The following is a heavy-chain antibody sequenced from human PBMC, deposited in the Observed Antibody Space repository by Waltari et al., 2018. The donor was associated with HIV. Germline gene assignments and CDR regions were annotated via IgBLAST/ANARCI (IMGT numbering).Heavy chain of an antibody. D-gene: IGHD5-18*01. CDR2: IYSGGST. V-gene: IGHV3-53*02. CDR1: GFTVRSNY. J-gene: IGHJ4*02. CDR3: ATPLGDTAMVPLY. Sequence: EVQLVETGGGLIQPGGSLRLSCAASGFTVRSNYMSWVRQAPGKGLEWVSVIYSGGSTYYADSVKGRFTISRDNSKNTLYLQMNSLRAEDTAVYYCATPLGDTAMVPLYWGQGTLVTVSS.